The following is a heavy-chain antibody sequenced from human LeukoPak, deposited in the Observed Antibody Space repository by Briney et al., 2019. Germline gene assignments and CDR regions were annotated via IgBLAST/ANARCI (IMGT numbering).Heavy chain of an antibody. Sequence: GGSLRLSCAASGFRFEDYAMHWVRQAPGKGLEWVSSINWNGDTVNYADSVKGRFTISRDNAKNSLYLQMNSLRAEDTALYYCARDFGTDQNYFDYWGQGTLVTVSS. J-gene: IGHJ4*02. CDR3: ARDFGTDQNYFDY. V-gene: IGHV3-9*01. CDR1: GFRFEDYA. D-gene: IGHD3-10*01. CDR2: INWNGDTV.